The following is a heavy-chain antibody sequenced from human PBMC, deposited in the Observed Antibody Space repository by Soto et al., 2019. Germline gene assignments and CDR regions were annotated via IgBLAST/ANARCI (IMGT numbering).Heavy chain of an antibody. V-gene: IGHV1-69*13. J-gene: IGHJ4*02. CDR1: GGTFSSYA. CDR2: IIPIFGTA. CDR3: AREGHSRKTFDY. D-gene: IGHD5-18*01. Sequence: SVKVSCKASGGTFSSYAISWVRQAPGQGLEWMGGIIPIFGTANYAQKFQGRVTITADESTSTAYMELSSLRSEDTAVYYCAREGHSRKTFDYWGQGTLVTVSS.